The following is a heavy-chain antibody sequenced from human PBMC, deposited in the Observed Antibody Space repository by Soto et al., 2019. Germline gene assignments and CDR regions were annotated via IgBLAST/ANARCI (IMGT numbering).Heavy chain of an antibody. CDR3: ARGAVDYYGSGSLARFEH. D-gene: IGHD3-10*01. CDR2: ISSSSSYI. V-gene: IGHV3-21*01. CDR1: GFTFGSYS. J-gene: IGHJ4*02. Sequence: EVQLVESGGGLVKPGGSLRLSCAASGFTFGSYSMNWVRQAPGKGLEWVSYISSSSSYIYYADSVRGRFTISRDNAKNSLYLQMNSLRAEDTALYYCARGAVDYYGSGSLARFEHWGQGTLVTVSS.